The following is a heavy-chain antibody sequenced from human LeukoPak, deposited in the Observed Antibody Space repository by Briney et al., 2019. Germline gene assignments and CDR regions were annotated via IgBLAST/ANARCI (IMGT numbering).Heavy chain of an antibody. CDR2: NYYSGST. J-gene: IGHJ4*02. CDR3: ARQTLYSSSWYEGSYYFDY. Sequence: SETLSLTCTVSSGSISSSSYYWGWIRQPPGKGLEWIGSNYYSGSTYYNPSLKSRVTISVDTSKNQFSLKLSSVTAADTAVYYCARQTLYSSSWYEGSYYFDYWGQGTLVTVSS. V-gene: IGHV4-39*01. D-gene: IGHD6-13*01. CDR1: SGSISSSSYY.